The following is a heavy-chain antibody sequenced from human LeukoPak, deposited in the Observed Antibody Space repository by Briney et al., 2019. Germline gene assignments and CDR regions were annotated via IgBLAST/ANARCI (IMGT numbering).Heavy chain of an antibody. CDR2: ISYRGTT. J-gene: IGHJ2*01. Sequence: SETLSLTCTVSGDSMINNNYFWDWIRQPPGKGLEWIGSISYRGTTYYNPSLKSRVTISVDTSKNQFFLNLTSVTAADTAVYHCVRLSVVSPHRYFDLWGRGTLVTVSS. CDR3: VRLSVVSPHRYFDL. D-gene: IGHD4-23*01. V-gene: IGHV4-39*01. CDR1: GDSMINNNYF.